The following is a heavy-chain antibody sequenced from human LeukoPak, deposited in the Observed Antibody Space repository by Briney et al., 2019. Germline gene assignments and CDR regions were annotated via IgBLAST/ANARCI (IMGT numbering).Heavy chain of an antibody. CDR3: AREGVGATGAFDI. Sequence: SETLSLTCTVSGGSISSYYWSWIRQPPGKGLEWIGYIYYSGSTNYNPSLKSRVTISVGTSKNQFSLKLSSVTAADTAVYYCAREGVGATGAFDIWGQGTMVTVSS. D-gene: IGHD1-26*01. CDR1: GGSISSYY. J-gene: IGHJ3*02. CDR2: IYYSGST. V-gene: IGHV4-59*01.